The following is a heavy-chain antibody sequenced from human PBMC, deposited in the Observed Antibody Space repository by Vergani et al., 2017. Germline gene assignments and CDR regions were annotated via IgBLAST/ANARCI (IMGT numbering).Heavy chain of an antibody. CDR2: ISYDGSNK. D-gene: IGHD3-3*01. CDR1: GFTFSRYA. Sequence: QVQLVESGGGVVQPGRSLRLSCAASGFTFSRYAMHWVRQATGKGLEWVAVISYDGSNKYYADSLKGRFTISRDNSNNTLYLQMNSLRAEDTAVYYCARDPGDGFLEWLHWGQGTLVTVSS. J-gene: IGHJ4*02. V-gene: IGHV3-30-3*01. CDR3: ARDPGDGFLEWLH.